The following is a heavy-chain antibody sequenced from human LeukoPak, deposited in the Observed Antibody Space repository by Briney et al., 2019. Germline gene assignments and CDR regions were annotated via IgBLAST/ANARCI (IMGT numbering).Heavy chain of an antibody. CDR1: GFTVSSSY. J-gene: IGHJ6*02. CDR2: IYSGGST. V-gene: IGHV3-53*01. CDR3: ARGHQGGSLFSSSTSCYHYYYYGMDV. D-gene: IGHD2-2*01. Sequence: GGSLRLSCAASGFTVSSSYMSWVRQAPGKGLEWVSVIYSGGSTYYADSVKGRFTISRDSSKNTLYLQMNSLRAEDTAVYYCARGHQGGSLFSSSTSCYHYYYYGMDVWGQGTTVTVSS.